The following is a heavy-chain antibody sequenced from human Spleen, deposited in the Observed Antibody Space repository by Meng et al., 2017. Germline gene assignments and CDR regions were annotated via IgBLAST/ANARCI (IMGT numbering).Heavy chain of an antibody. CDR2: IGHSGFT. CDR3: ASLYSSSWSYYFDY. Sequence: QPQLQESGPGLVKPSETLSLTCSVSGDSISSSDSYWGWIRQSPGKGLEWIGSIGHSGFTYYTPSLESRVTVSVDTSRSQFSLELTSVTAADTAVYYCASLYSSSWSYYFDYWGLGTLVTVSS. V-gene: IGHV4-39*01. CDR1: GDSISSSDSY. D-gene: IGHD6-13*01. J-gene: IGHJ4*02.